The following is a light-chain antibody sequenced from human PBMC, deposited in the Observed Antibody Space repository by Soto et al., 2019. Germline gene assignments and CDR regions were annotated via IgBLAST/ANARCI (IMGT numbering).Light chain of an antibody. V-gene: IGKV4-1*01. J-gene: IGKJ5*01. CDR2: WAA. Sequence: VMTQSPYSLALSVGERATINCKSSQNLLYSDNKNYFGWYQQKSGQPPKLLISWAATRESGVPDRFIGSGSGTDFTLEISRVETDDVGIYYCMQSTQLPPTFGQGTRLEIK. CDR1: QNLLYSDNKNY. CDR3: MQSTQLPPT.